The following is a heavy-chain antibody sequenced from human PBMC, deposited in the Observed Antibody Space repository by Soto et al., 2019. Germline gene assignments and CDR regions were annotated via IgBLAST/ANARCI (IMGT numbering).Heavy chain of an antibody. Sequence: QVQLMESGGGVVQTGTSLRLYCAASGFTFSKYGMHWVRQAPGKGLEWVAVTWYDGSNKFYGESVKGRVTISRDNSKNMLYLHLSSLRVEDTAVYYCVRDFRGAVAGSEFDHWGQGTLVTVSS. CDR2: TWYDGSNK. D-gene: IGHD6-19*01. CDR3: VRDFRGAVAGSEFDH. J-gene: IGHJ4*02. V-gene: IGHV3-33*01. CDR1: GFTFSKYG.